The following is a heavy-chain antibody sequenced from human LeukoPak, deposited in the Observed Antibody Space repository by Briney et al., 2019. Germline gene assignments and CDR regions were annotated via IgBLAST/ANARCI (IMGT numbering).Heavy chain of an antibody. Sequence: PSETLSLTCSVSGDSISSDDHYWNWIRQPPGKGLEWIGYIYYSGSTYYNPSLKSRVTMSVDTSKNQFSLKLSSVTAADTAVYYCARDLTVGGAFDYWGQGTLVTVSS. V-gene: IGHV4-30-4*01. CDR3: ARDLTVGGAFDY. D-gene: IGHD3-10*01. CDR1: GDSISSDDHY. CDR2: IYYSGST. J-gene: IGHJ4*02.